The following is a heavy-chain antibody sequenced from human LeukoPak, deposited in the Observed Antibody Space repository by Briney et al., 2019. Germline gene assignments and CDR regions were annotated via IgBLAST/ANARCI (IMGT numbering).Heavy chain of an antibody. V-gene: IGHV3-23*01. J-gene: IGHJ4*02. CDR1: GFTFSNYA. CDR2: ISGSGGST. D-gene: IGHD4-17*01. Sequence: PGGSLRLSCAASGFTFSNYAMSWVRQAPGKGLEWVSAISGSGGSTYYADSVKGRFTISRDNSKNTLYLQMNSLRAEDTAVYYCAKDVYFMTTVTTTDYWGQGTLVTVSS. CDR3: AKDVYFMTTVTTTDY.